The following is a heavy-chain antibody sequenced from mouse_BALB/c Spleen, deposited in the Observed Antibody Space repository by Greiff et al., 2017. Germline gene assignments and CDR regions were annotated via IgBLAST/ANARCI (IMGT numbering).Heavy chain of an antibody. CDR1: GFNIKDYY. J-gene: IGHJ2*01. Sequence: VHVKQSGAELVRSGASVKLSCTASGFNIKDYYVHWVKQRPEQGLEWIGWIDPENGDTEYAPKFQGKATMTADTSSNTAYLQLSSLTSEDTAVYYCNVITTVVRASFDYWGQGTTLTVSS. D-gene: IGHD1-1*01. CDR2: IDPENGDT. V-gene: IGHV14-4*02. CDR3: NVITTVVRASFDY.